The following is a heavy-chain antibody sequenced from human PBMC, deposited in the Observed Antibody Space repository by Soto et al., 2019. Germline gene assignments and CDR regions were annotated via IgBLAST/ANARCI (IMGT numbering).Heavy chain of an antibody. Sequence: PSETLSLTCTVSGGSLNSGGYYWSWIRQNPGKGLEWIGYIYYSGTSSYNPSLKSRVTISLDRSQNQFSLQLTSVTAADAAVYYCARNYCSATTCYFGPDYWGQGTLVTVSS. CDR3: ARNYCSATTCYFGPDY. CDR1: GGSLNSGGYY. D-gene: IGHD2-2*01. J-gene: IGHJ4*02. V-gene: IGHV4-31*03. CDR2: IYYSGTS.